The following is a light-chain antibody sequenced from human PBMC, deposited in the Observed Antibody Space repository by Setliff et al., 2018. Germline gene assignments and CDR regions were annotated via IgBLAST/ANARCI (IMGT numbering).Light chain of an antibody. CDR3: SSNIGSNNFDV. CDR1: SSDIGGYKY. Sequence: QSVLTQPPSASGPPGQSVTISCTGTSSDIGGYKYVSWYQQHPGKAPKLMIYEVNKRPSGVPDRFSGSKSGNTASLTVSGLQAEDEADYYCSSNIGSNNFDVFGTGTKVTVL. J-gene: IGLJ1*01. V-gene: IGLV2-8*01. CDR2: EVN.